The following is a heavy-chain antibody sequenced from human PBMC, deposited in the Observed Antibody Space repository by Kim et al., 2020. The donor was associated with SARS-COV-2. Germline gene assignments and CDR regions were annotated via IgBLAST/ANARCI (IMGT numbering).Heavy chain of an antibody. Sequence: SVKVSCKASGFTFTSSAVQWVRQARGQRLEWIGWIVVGSGNTNYAQKFQERVTITRDMSTSTAYMELSSLRSEDTAVYYCAVGYSSGQRPDAFDIWGQGTMVTVSS. CDR1: GFTFTSSA. CDR3: AVGYSSGQRPDAFDI. V-gene: IGHV1-58*01. CDR2: IVVGSGNT. J-gene: IGHJ3*02. D-gene: IGHD6-19*01.